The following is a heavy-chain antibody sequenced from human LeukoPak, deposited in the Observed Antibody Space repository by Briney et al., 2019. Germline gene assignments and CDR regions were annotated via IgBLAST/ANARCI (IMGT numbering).Heavy chain of an antibody. D-gene: IGHD6-13*01. V-gene: IGHV4-38-2*02. CDR3: ARANGGIAAAAARFDY. CDR1: GYSISSGYY. CDR2: IYHSGST. Sequence: ETLSLTCTVSGYSISSGYYWGWIRQPPGKGLEWIGSIYHSGSTYYNPSLKSRVTISVDTSKNQFSLKLSSVTAADTAVYYCARANGGIAAAAARFDYWGQGTLVTVSS. J-gene: IGHJ4*02.